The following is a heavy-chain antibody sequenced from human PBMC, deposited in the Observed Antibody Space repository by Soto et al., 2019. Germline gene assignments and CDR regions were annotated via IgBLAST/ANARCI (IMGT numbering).Heavy chain of an antibody. Sequence: LGESLKISCKGSGYSFTSYWISWVRQMPGKGLEWMGRIDPSDSYTNYSPSFQGHVTISADKSISTAYLQWSSPKASDTAMYYCARRSGYSSSSRNNYYYGMDVWGQGTTVTVSS. CDR2: IDPSDSYT. D-gene: IGHD6-6*01. CDR3: ARRSGYSSSSRNNYYYGMDV. V-gene: IGHV5-10-1*01. J-gene: IGHJ6*02. CDR1: GYSFTSYW.